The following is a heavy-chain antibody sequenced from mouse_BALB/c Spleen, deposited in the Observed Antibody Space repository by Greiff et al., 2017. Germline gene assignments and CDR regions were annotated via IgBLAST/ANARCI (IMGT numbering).Heavy chain of an antibody. Sequence: EVKLMESGPGLVKPSQSLSLTCTVTGYSITSDYAWNWIRQFPGNKLEWMGYISYSGSTSYNPSLKSRISITRDTSKNQFFLQLNSVTTEDTATYYCARRPGAMDYWGQGTSVTVSS. CDR2: ISYSGST. J-gene: IGHJ4*01. CDR3: ARRPGAMDY. V-gene: IGHV3-2*02. CDR1: GYSITSDYA.